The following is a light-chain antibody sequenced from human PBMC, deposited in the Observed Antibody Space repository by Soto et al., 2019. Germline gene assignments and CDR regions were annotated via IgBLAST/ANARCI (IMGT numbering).Light chain of an antibody. Sequence: QSALTQPASVSGSPGQSITISCTGISSDVGRYNYVSWYQQKPGKAPKLMIYDVTNRPSGVSNRFAGSKSGNTASLTISGLQSEDEADYYCSSYTSSYTFTYVFGTGTKLTVL. CDR1: SSDVGRYNY. J-gene: IGLJ1*01. V-gene: IGLV2-14*01. CDR3: SSYTSSYTFTYV. CDR2: DVT.